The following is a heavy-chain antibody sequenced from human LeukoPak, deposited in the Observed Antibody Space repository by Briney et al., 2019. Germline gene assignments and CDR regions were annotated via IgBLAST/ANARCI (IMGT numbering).Heavy chain of an antibody. Sequence: SVKVSCKASGGTFSSYAISWVRQAPGQGLEWMGRIIPILGIANYAQKFQGRVTITADESTSTAYMELSSLRSEDTAVYYCARGIGVVIGYFDYWGQGTLVTVSS. D-gene: IGHD3-3*01. CDR3: ARGIGVVIGYFDY. J-gene: IGHJ4*02. CDR1: GGTFSSYA. CDR2: IIPILGIA. V-gene: IGHV1-69*04.